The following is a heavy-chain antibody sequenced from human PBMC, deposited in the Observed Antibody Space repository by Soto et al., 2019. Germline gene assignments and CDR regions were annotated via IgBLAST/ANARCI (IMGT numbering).Heavy chain of an antibody. V-gene: IGHV4-30-2*01. CDR1: GGSISSGGYS. J-gene: IGHJ3*02. CDR2: IYHSGST. CDR3: ARGAYYYDSSGYAAARDDAFDI. D-gene: IGHD3-22*01. Sequence: QLQLQESGSGLVKPSQTLSLTCAVSGGSISSGGYSWSWIRQPPGKGLEWIGYIYHSGSTYYNPSLKSRVTISVGRSKNQFSLKLSSVTAADTAVYYCARGAYYYDSSGYAAARDDAFDIWGQGTMVTVSS.